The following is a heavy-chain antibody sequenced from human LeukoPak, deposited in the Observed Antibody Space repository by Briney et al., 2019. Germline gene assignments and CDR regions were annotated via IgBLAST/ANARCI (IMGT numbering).Heavy chain of an antibody. Sequence: PGGSLRLSCAASGFTFSSYEMNWVRQAPGKGLEWVSYISSSGSTIYYADSVKGRFTISRDNAKNSLYLQMNSLRAEDTAVYYCARDQGYRYGYGDFDYWGQGTLVTVSS. D-gene: IGHD5-18*01. CDR1: GFTFSSYE. CDR2: ISSSGSTI. V-gene: IGHV3-48*03. CDR3: ARDQGYRYGYGDFDY. J-gene: IGHJ4*02.